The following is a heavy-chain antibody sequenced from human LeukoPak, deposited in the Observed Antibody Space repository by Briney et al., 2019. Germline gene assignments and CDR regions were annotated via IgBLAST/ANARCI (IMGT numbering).Heavy chain of an antibody. V-gene: IGHV3-23*01. D-gene: IGHD3-9*01. CDR2: ISGSGGST. Sequence: GGSLRLSCAASGFTFSSYAMSWVRQAPGKGLEWVSAISGSGGSTYYADSVKGRFAISRDNSKNTLYLQMNSLRAEDTAVYYCAKVYYDILTGYYSYWGQGTLVTVSS. CDR1: GFTFSSYA. J-gene: IGHJ4*02. CDR3: AKVYYDILTGYYSY.